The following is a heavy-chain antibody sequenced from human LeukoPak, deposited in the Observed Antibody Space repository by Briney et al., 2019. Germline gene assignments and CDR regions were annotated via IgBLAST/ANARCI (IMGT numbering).Heavy chain of an antibody. V-gene: IGHV3-9*03. D-gene: IGHD3-22*01. CDR1: GFTFDDYA. Sequence: PGGSLRLSCAASGFTFDDYAMHWVRQAPGKGLEWVSGISWNSGSIVYADSVKGRFTISRDTPKNSLYLQMNSLRAEDMALYYCAKDTAPYYYDSSGTFDYWGQGTLVTVSS. CDR2: ISWNSGSI. CDR3: AKDTAPYYYDSSGTFDY. J-gene: IGHJ4*02.